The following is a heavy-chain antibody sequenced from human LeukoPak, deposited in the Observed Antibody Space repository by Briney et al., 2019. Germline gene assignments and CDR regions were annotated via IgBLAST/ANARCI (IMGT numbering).Heavy chain of an antibody. J-gene: IGHJ4*02. V-gene: IGHV3-30*18. D-gene: IGHD4-11*01. CDR1: GFTFSSYG. Sequence: GGSLRLSCAASGFTFSSYGMHWVRQAPGKGLEWVAVISYDGSNKYYADSVKGRFTISRDNSKNTLYLQMNSLRAEDTAVYYCVKVRSGSSNWALRVFDYWGQGVLVTVSS. CDR3: VKVRSGSSNWALRVFDY. CDR2: ISYDGSNK.